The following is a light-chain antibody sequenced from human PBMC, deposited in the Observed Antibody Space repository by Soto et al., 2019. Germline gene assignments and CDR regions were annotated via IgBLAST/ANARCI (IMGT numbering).Light chain of an antibody. V-gene: IGKV2-28*01. J-gene: IGKJ3*01. CDR1: QSLLHSNGYNY. CDR2: LGS. CDR3: LQALQTPVT. Sequence: DIVMTQSPLSLPVTPGEPASISCRSSQSLLHSNGYNYLDWYLQKPGQSPQLLIYLGSNRASGVPERFSGSGSGPDFTLKISRVEAEDVGVYYCLQALQTPVTFGPGTKVDIK.